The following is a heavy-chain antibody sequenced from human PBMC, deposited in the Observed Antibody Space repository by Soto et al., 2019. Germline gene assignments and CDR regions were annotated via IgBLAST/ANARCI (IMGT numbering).Heavy chain of an antibody. J-gene: IGHJ6*02. CDR3: ARADCTGAYCYLWPFNYGVDV. CDR2: ILYDGSNK. Sequence: PGGSLRLSCTTSGFTSNTYGMHWVRQAPGKGLEWVAIILYDGSNKYYADSVKCRFTISRDNSRNTLFLQMNSLRAEDTALYYCARADCTGAYCYLWPFNYGVDVWGQGTTVTVSS. CDR1: GFTSNTYG. D-gene: IGHD2-15*01. V-gene: IGHV3-33*08.